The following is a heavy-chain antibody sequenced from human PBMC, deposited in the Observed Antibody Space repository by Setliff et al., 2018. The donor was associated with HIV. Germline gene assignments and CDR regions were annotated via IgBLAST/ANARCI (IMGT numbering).Heavy chain of an antibody. Sequence: SETLSLTCTVSGGSISTSNWWGWIRQTPGKGLEWIGEINQSGRTKYNPSLKSRVTMSVDTSKNQFSLKLISVTAADTAVYYCAREGSRGVWGQGTTVTVSS. J-gene: IGHJ6*02. CDR3: AREGSRGV. D-gene: IGHD1-26*01. CDR2: INQSGRT. V-gene: IGHV4-4*02. CDR1: GGSISTSNW.